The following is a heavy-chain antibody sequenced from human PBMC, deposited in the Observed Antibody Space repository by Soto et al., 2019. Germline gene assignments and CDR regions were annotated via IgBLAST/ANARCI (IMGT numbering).Heavy chain of an antibody. J-gene: IGHJ6*03. D-gene: IGHD3-3*01. V-gene: IGHV3-21*01. Sequence: GGSLRLSCAASGFTFSSYSMNWVRQAPGKGLEWVSSISSSSSYIYYADSVKGRFTISRDNAKNSLYLQMNSLRAEDTAVYYCARRIDFWSALTGPYYMDVWGKGTAVTVSS. CDR1: GFTFSSYS. CDR2: ISSSSSYI. CDR3: ARRIDFWSALTGPYYMDV.